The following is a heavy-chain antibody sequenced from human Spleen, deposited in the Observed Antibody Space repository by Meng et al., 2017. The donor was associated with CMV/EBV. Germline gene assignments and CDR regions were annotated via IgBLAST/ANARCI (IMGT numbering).Heavy chain of an antibody. CDR2: IYYSGST. Sequence: SETLSLTCTVSGGDVSSPSHYWGWIRQPRGKGLEWIGYIYYSGSTNYNPSLKSRVTISVDTSKNQFSLKLSSVTAADTAVYYCARDVLGYGYYFNYWGQGTLVTVSS. CDR3: ARDVLGYGYYFNY. J-gene: IGHJ4*02. D-gene: IGHD3-9*01. V-gene: IGHV4-61*01. CDR1: GGDVSSPSHY.